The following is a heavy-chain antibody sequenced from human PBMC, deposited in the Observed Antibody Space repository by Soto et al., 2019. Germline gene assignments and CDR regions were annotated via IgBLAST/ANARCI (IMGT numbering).Heavy chain of an antibody. V-gene: IGHV3-30-3*01. CDR3: ARSIAVAGLDY. J-gene: IGHJ4*02. Sequence: VGPLRVSCATSGFSFSTYVIHWVRQAPGKGLDWVAVISNDGSKRYYAQSVKGRFTISRDNSNNTVDLQMNSLRAEDTALYYCARSIAVAGLDYWGPGTLV. CDR2: ISNDGSKR. D-gene: IGHD6-19*01. CDR1: GFSFSTYV.